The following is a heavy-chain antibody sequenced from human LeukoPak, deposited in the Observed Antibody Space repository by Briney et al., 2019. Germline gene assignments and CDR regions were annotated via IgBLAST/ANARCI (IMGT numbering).Heavy chain of an antibody. J-gene: IGHJ2*01. D-gene: IGHD5-24*01. CDR1: GYTFTSYY. CDR2: INPSGGST. CDR3: ARGVGRDGYNYGGYFDL. Sequence: GASVKVPCKASGYTFTSYYMHWVRQAPGQGLEWMGIINPSGGSTSYAQKFQGRVTMTRDTSTSTVYMELSSLRSEDTAVYYCARGVGRDGYNYGGYFDLWGRGTLVTVSS. V-gene: IGHV1-46*01.